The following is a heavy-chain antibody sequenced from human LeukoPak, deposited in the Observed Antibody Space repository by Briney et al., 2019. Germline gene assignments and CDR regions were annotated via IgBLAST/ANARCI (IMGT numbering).Heavy chain of an antibody. Sequence: GGSLTLSCAASGLTFTTYWMGWVRQAPGKGAEGVANINQVGSSKYFVDSVKGRFIISRGNAKNSLYLQMNSLRDEDTAVYYCANLGPPGRDHYLESWGQGTLVTVSS. J-gene: IGHJ4*02. CDR1: GLTFTTYW. V-gene: IGHV3-7*01. CDR3: ANLGPPGRDHYLES. CDR2: INQVGSSK. D-gene: IGHD5-24*01.